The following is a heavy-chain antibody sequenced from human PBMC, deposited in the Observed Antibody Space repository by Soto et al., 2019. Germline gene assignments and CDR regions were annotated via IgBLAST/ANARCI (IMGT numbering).Heavy chain of an antibody. Sequence: QVQLQESGPGLVKPSETLSLTCTVSGGSITSFHWSWIRQPPGKGLEWIGYIYSSGSTIYNPSLMSLVTIPGDTSTNQFSLKLSAVTAADTAVYYCARNSDYALGSGYSFDYWGQGTLVTVSS. CDR2: IYSSGST. V-gene: IGHV4-59*01. J-gene: IGHJ4*02. D-gene: IGHD5-12*01. CDR3: ARNSDYALGSGYSFDY. CDR1: GGSITSFH.